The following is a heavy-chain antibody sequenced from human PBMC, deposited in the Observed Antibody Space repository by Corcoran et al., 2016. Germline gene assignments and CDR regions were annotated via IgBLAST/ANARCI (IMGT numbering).Heavy chain of an antibody. J-gene: IGHJ4*02. CDR2: ISAYNGNT. CDR3: ARDGPEAVAGCSYCLDY. Sequence: QVQLVQSGAEVKKPGASVKVSCKTSGYTFTSYGISWVRQAPGQGLEWMGWISAYNGNTKYAQKLQGRVTMTTDTSTSTAYMELRSLRSDDTAVYYCARDGPEAVAGCSYCLDYWGQGTLVTVSS. CDR1: GYTFTSYG. D-gene: IGHD6-19*01. V-gene: IGHV1-18*01.